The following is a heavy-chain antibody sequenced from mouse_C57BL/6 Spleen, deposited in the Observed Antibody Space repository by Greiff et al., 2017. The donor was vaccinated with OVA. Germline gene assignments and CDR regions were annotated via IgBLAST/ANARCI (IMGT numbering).Heavy chain of an antibody. Sequence: EVQLQQSGPELVKPGASVKISCKASGYTFTDYYMNWVKQSHGKSLEWIGDINPNNGGTSYNQKFKGKATLTVDKSSSTAYMELRSLTSEDSAVYYCARFITTVRYFDVWGTGTTVTVSS. J-gene: IGHJ1*03. CDR1: GYTFTDYY. CDR2: INPNNGGT. V-gene: IGHV1-26*01. D-gene: IGHD1-1*01. CDR3: ARFITTVRYFDV.